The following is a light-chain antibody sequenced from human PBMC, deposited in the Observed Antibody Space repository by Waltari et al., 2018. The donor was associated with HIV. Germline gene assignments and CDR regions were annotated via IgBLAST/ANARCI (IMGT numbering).Light chain of an antibody. Sequence: SYVLTQPPSVSVAPGQTARITCGGNNIGSKSGHWYQQKPGQAPVLVVYDASDRPSGIPERFSGSNSGNTATLTISRVEAGDEADDYCQVWDSGSDHYVFGTGTKVTVL. J-gene: IGLJ1*01. V-gene: IGLV3-21*02. CDR3: QVWDSGSDHYV. CDR1: NIGSKS. CDR2: DAS.